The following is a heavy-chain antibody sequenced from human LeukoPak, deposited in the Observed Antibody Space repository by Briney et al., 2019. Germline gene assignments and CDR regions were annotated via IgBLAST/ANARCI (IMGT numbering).Heavy chain of an antibody. CDR2: ISAYNGNT. J-gene: IGHJ4*02. D-gene: IGHD2-2*02. V-gene: IGHV1-18*01. CDR3: ARGGCSSTSCYTGYDY. CDR1: GGTFSSYA. Sequence: ASVKVSCKASGGTFSSYAISWVRQAPGQGLEWMGWISAYNGNTNYAQKLQGRVTMTTDTSTSTAYMELRSLRSDDTAVYYCARGGCSSTSCYTGYDYWGQRTLVTVSS.